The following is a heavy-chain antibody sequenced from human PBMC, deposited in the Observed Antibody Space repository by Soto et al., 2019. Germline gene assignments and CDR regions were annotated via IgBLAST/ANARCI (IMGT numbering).Heavy chain of an antibody. D-gene: IGHD2-15*01. CDR2: IYYSGST. CDR3: AGGGVATFDY. J-gene: IGHJ4*02. V-gene: IGHV4-59*01. Sequence: NPSETLSLTCTVSGGSISSYYWSWIRQPPGKGLEWIGYIYYSGSTNYNPSLKSRVTISVDTSKNQFSLKRSSVADAAAAVYYCAGGGVATFDYWGQGTLVTVSS. CDR1: GGSISSYY.